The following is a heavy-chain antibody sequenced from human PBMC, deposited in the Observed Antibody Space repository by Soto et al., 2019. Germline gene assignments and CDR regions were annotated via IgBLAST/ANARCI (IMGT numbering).Heavy chain of an antibody. CDR3: ARSQGGSSSLDIYYYYYYGMDV. CDR2: AIPIFGTP. Sequence: QVQLVQSGAEVKKPGSSVKVSCKAPGGTFSTYAISWVRQAPGQGLEWMGGAIPIFGTPKYAQKFQGRVTITADESTSTGYMELRRLRSEDTAVYYCARSQGGSSSLDIYYYYYYGMDVWGQGTTVTVSS. V-gene: IGHV1-69*01. J-gene: IGHJ6*02. CDR1: GGTFSTYA. D-gene: IGHD2-15*01.